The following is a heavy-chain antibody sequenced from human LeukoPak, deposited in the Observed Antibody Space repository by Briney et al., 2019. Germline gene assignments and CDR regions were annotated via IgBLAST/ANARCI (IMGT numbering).Heavy chain of an antibody. CDR1: GYTFNGYY. CDR3: ARVPGIAVAGGDY. D-gene: IGHD6-19*01. V-gene: IGHV1-2*02. CDR2: INPNSGGT. J-gene: IGHJ4*02. Sequence: ASVTVSCQASGYTFNGYYMHWVRQAPGQGLEWMGWINPNSGGTNCAQKFQGRVTMTRDTSISTAYMELSRLSSDDTAVYYCARVPGIAVAGGDYWGQGTLVTVSS.